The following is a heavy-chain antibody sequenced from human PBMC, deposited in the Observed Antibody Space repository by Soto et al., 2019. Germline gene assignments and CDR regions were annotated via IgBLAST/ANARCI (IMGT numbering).Heavy chain of an antibody. D-gene: IGHD3-10*01. Sequence: GVPLRLYCAASGFTFSSYAMHWVRQAPGKGLEYVSAISSNGGSTYYANAVKGRFTISRDNSNNTLYLQMGSLRAEDMVVYYCARDKEYYYGSGYDYWGQGT. J-gene: IGHJ4*02. CDR1: GFTFSSYA. V-gene: IGHV3-64*01. CDR2: ISSNGGST. CDR3: ARDKEYYYGSGYDY.